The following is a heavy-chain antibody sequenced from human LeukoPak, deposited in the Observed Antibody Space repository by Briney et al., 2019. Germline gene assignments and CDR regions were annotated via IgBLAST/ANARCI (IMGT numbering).Heavy chain of an antibody. CDR1: GFTFSSYS. J-gene: IGHJ4*02. CDR3: ARGVLDDY. Sequence: GGSPRLSCATSGFTFSSYSMNWVRQAPGKGLEWVSYISSSSSTIYYADSVKGRFTISRDNAKSSLYLQMNSLRAEDTAVYYCARGVLDDYWGQGTLVTVSS. D-gene: IGHD2-8*01. CDR2: ISSSSSTI. V-gene: IGHV3-48*01.